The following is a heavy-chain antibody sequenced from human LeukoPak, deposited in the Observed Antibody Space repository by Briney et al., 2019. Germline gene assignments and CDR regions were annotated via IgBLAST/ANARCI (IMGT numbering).Heavy chain of an antibody. J-gene: IGHJ6*02. Sequence: PGGSLRLSFAASGFIFSSYSMNWVRQAPGKGLEWVSYISHSGTTMYYADSVKGRFTISRDNAKNSLYLQMNSLRAEDTAVYYCAIPPLTGSGSSRPLAGMDVWGQGTTVTVSS. CDR2: ISHSGTTM. D-gene: IGHD3-10*01. CDR1: GFIFSSYS. V-gene: IGHV3-48*04. CDR3: AIPPLTGSGSSRPLAGMDV.